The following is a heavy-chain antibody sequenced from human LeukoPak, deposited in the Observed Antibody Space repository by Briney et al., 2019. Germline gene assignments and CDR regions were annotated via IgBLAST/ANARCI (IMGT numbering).Heavy chain of an antibody. J-gene: IGHJ6*04. V-gene: IGHV3-21*01. CDR3: AREGPDIVVVPAARACGMDV. CDR2: ISSSSSYI. Sequence: GGSLRLSCAASGFTFSSYSMNWVRQAPGKGLEWVSSISSSSSYIYYADSVKGRFTSSRDNAKNSLYLQRNSLRAEDTAVYYCAREGPDIVVVPAARACGMDVWGEGTTVTVSS. D-gene: IGHD2-2*01. CDR1: GFTFSSYS.